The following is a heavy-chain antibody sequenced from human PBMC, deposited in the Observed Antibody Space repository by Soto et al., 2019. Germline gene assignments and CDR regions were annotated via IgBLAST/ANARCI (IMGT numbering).Heavy chain of an antibody. D-gene: IGHD6-13*01. CDR2: ISAYNGNT. Sequence: ASVKVSCKASGYTFTSYGISWVRQAPGQGLEWMGWISAYNGNTNYAQKLQGRVTMTTDTSTSTAYMELRSLRSDDTAVYYCATLAYSSSWYTDAFDIWGQGTMVTVSS. J-gene: IGHJ3*02. V-gene: IGHV1-18*01. CDR1: GYTFTSYG. CDR3: ATLAYSSSWYTDAFDI.